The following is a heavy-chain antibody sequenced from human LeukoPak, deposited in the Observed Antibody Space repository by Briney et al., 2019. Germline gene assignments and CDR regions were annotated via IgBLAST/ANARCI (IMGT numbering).Heavy chain of an antibody. CDR1: GFTFSNYA. CDR3: AKDSITGTTLYAFDI. J-gene: IGHJ3*02. CDR2: ISWNSGSI. D-gene: IGHD1-7*01. Sequence: PGGSLRLSCAASGFTFSNYAMHWVRQAPGKGLEWVSGISWNSGSIGYADSVKGRFTISRDNAKNSLYLQMNSLRAEDTALYYCAKDSITGTTLYAFDIWGQGTMVTVSS. V-gene: IGHV3-9*01.